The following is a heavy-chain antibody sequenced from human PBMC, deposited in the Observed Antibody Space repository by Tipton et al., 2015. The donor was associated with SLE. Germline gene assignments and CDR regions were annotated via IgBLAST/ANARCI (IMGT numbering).Heavy chain of an antibody. CDR3: ATILTGDYYFDY. CDR2: IYYSGST. CDR1: GASISSSSYY. J-gene: IGHJ4*02. V-gene: IGHV4-39*01. Sequence: TLSLTCTVSGASISSSSYYWGWIRQPPGRGLEWIGSIYYSGSTYYNPSLKSRVTISVDTSKNQFSLKLSSVTAADTAVYYCATILTGDYYFDYWGQGTLVTVSS. D-gene: IGHD7-27*01.